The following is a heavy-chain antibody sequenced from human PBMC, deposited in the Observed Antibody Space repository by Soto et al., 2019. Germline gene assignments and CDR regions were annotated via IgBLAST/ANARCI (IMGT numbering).Heavy chain of an antibody. Sequence: LGESLKISCKGSGYSFTSYWIGWVRQMPGKGLEWMGIIYPGDSDTRYSPSFQGQVTISADESISTAYLQWSSLKASDTAMYYCARRGLRRPYGMDVWGQGTTVTVSS. D-gene: IGHD5-12*01. J-gene: IGHJ6*02. V-gene: IGHV5-51*01. CDR1: GYSFTSYW. CDR3: ARRGLRRPYGMDV. CDR2: IYPGDSDT.